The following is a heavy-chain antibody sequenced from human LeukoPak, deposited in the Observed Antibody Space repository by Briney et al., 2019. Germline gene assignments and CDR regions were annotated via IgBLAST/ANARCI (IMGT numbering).Heavy chain of an antibody. CDR1: GFTFSNYW. J-gene: IGHJ3*02. D-gene: IGHD5-18*01. Sequence: PGGPLRLSCAASGFTFSNYWMHWVRQAPGKGLVWVSRINSDGSSTSYADSVKGRFTISRDNAKNTLYLQMNSLRAEDTAVYYCARDTMVTAFDIWGQGTMVTVSS. V-gene: IGHV3-74*01. CDR3: ARDTMVTAFDI. CDR2: INSDGSST.